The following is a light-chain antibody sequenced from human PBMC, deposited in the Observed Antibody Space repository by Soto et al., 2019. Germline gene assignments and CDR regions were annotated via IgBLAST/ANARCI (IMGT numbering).Light chain of an antibody. CDR2: GAS. CDR3: QQYGSSPRT. Sequence: EIVLTQSPGILSLSPGDRATLSCRASQSVTSNYLAWYQQKPGQAPSRLIYGASSRATGISDRFSGSGSGTDLTLTISRLEPEDFAVYYCQQYGSSPRTFGQGTKVDIK. V-gene: IGKV3-20*01. J-gene: IGKJ1*01. CDR1: QSVTSNY.